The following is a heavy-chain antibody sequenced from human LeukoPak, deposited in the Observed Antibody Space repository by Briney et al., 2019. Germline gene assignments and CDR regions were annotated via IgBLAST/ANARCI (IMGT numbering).Heavy chain of an antibody. J-gene: IGHJ4*02. Sequence: GGSLRLSCAASGFTFSSYGMSWVRQAPGKGLEWVSGISGSGGSTYSADSVKGRCTISRDNSKNTLYLQMNSLRAEDTAVYYCAKSIDEYYFDTSGYYYFDYWGQGTLVTVSP. CDR3: AKSIDEYYFDTSGYYYFDY. CDR1: GFTFSSYG. V-gene: IGHV3-23*01. D-gene: IGHD3-22*01. CDR2: ISGSGGST.